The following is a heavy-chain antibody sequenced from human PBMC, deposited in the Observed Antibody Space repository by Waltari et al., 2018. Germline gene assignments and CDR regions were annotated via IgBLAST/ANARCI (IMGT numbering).Heavy chain of an antibody. D-gene: IGHD6-6*01. CDR2: ISYDGSNK. J-gene: IGHJ6*04. CDR1: GFTFSSYA. Sequence: QVQLVESGGGVVQPGRSLRLSCAASGFTFSSYAMHWVRQAPGKGLEGVAVISYDGSNKYYADSVKGRFTISRGKSKNALYLQMNSLRAEDTAVYYCASGQSRGSSSPGMDVWGKGTTVTVSS. V-gene: IGHV3-30-3*01. CDR3: ASGQSRGSSSPGMDV.